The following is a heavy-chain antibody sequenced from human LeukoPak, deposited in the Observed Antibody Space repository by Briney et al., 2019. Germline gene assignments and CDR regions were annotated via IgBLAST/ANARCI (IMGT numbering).Heavy chain of an antibody. V-gene: IGHV3-11*01. CDR2: ISSSGSTI. CDR3: ARDREETYYYDSSGYYRSFDY. CDR1: GFTFSDYY. Sequence: PGGSLRLSCAASGFTFSDYYMSWIRQAPGKGLEWVSYISSSGSTIYYADSVKGRFTISRDSAKNSLYLQMNSLRAEDTAVYYCARDREETYYYDSSGYYRSFDYWGQGTLVTVSS. J-gene: IGHJ4*02. D-gene: IGHD3-22*01.